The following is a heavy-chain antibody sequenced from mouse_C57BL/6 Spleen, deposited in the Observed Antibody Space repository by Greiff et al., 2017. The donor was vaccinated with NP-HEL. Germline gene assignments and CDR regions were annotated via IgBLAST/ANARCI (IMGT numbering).Heavy chain of an antibody. Sequence: EVQRVESGGGLVQPGGSMKLSCAASGFTFSDAWMDWVRQSPEKGLEWVAEIRNKANNHATYYAESVKGRFTISRDDSKSSVYLQMNSLRAEDTGIYYCTYRGFYAMDYWGQGTSVTVSS. D-gene: IGHD3-1*01. J-gene: IGHJ4*01. CDR1: GFTFSDAW. CDR2: IRNKANNHAT. V-gene: IGHV6-6*01. CDR3: TYRGFYAMDY.